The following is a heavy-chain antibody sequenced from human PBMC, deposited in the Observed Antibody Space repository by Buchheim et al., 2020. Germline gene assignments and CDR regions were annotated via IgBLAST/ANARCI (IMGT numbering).Heavy chain of an antibody. CDR3: ARQGDSSGYAYYYYYYMDV. CDR2: INHSGST. Sequence: QVQLQQWGAGLLKPSETLSLTCAVYGGSFSGYYWSWIRQPPGKGLEWIGEINHSGSTNYNPSLKSRVTISVDTSKNQFSLKLSSVTAADTAVYYCARQGDSSGYAYYYYYYMDVWGKGTT. J-gene: IGHJ6*03. V-gene: IGHV4-34*01. CDR1: GGSFSGYY. D-gene: IGHD3-22*01.